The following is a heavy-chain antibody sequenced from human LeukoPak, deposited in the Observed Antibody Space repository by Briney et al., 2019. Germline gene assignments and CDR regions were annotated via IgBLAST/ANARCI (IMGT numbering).Heavy chain of an antibody. CDR3: AKVRDCTNGVCHYYFDY. J-gene: IGHJ4*02. D-gene: IGHD2-8*01. V-gene: IGHV3-23*01. Sequence: GGSLRLSCAASGFTFSSYAMSWVRQAPGKGLEWVSAISGSGDSTYYADSVKGRFSISRDNSKNTLYLQMNSLRAEDTAVYYCAKVRDCTNGVCHYYFDYWGQGTLVTVSS. CDR1: GFTFSSYA. CDR2: ISGSGDST.